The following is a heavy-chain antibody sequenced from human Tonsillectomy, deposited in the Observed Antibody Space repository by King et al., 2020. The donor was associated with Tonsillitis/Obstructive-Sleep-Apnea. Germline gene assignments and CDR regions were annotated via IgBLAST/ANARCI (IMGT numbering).Heavy chain of an antibody. CDR2: IYYSGST. CDR3: ARLVSYDWSPGYYYYYYMDV. V-gene: IGHV4-39*01. J-gene: IGHJ6*03. CDR1: GGSISSSRYY. Sequence: QLQESGPGLVRPSETLSLTCTVSGGSISSSRYYWGWIRQPPGKGLEWIGTIYYSGSTYYNPSLKRRVTISVDTSKNQFSLKLSSVTAADTAVYYCARLVSYDWSPGYYYYYYMDVWGKGTTVTVSS. D-gene: IGHD5-12*01.